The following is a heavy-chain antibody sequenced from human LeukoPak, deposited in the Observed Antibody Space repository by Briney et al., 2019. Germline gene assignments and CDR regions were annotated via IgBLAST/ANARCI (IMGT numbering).Heavy chain of an antibody. J-gene: IGHJ5*02. CDR1: GYTFTGYY. Sequence: ASVKVSCKASGYTFTGYYMHWVRPAPGQGLEWMGWINPNSGGTNYAQKFQGRVTMTRDTSISTAYMELSRLRSDDTAVYYCAREIGYCSGGSCYSELNWFDPWGQGTLVTVSS. V-gene: IGHV1-2*02. CDR3: AREIGYCSGGSCYSELNWFDP. D-gene: IGHD2-15*01. CDR2: INPNSGGT.